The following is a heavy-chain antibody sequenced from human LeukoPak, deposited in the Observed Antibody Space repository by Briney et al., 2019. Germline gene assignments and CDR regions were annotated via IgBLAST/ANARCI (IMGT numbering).Heavy chain of an antibody. CDR1: GGSISSYY. CDR2: IYYSGST. D-gene: IGHD6-19*01. J-gene: IGHJ4*02. V-gene: IGHV4-59*01. CDR3: ARGRLVDFDC. Sequence: KPSETLSLTCTVSGGSISSYYWSWIRQPPGKGLEWIGYIYYSGSTNYNPSLKSRVTISVDTSKNQFSLKLSSVTAADTAVYYCARGRLVDFDCWGQGTLVTVSS.